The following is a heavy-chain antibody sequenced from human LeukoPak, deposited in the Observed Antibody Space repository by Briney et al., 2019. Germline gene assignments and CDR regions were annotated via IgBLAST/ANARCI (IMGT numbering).Heavy chain of an antibody. Sequence: SVKVSCKASGGTFSSYAISWVRQAPGQGLEWMGRIIPILGIANYAQKFQGRITITADKSTSTAYMELSSLRSEDTAVYYCARATGNYDYVWGSYRYDWFDPWGQGTLVTVSS. CDR1: GGTFSSYA. J-gene: IGHJ5*02. V-gene: IGHV1-69*04. CDR3: ARATGNYDYVWGSYRYDWFDP. D-gene: IGHD3-16*02. CDR2: IIPILGIA.